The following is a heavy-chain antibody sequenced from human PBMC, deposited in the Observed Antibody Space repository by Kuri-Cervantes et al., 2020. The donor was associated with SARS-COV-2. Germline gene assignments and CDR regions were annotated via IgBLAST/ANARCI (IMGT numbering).Heavy chain of an antibody. CDR2: ISAYNGNT. D-gene: IGHD1-26*01. Sequence: ASVKVSCKASGYTFTSYGISWVRQAPGQGLEWMGWISAYNGNTNYAQKLQGRVTMTTDTSTSTAYMELRSLRSDDTAVYYCAKDRPSGSYLNYFDYWGQGTLVTVSS. J-gene: IGHJ4*02. CDR1: GYTFTSYG. CDR3: AKDRPSGSYLNYFDY. V-gene: IGHV1-18*01.